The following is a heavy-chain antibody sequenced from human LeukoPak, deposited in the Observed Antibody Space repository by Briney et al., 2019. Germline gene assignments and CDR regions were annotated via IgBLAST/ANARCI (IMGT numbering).Heavy chain of an antibody. V-gene: IGHV4-61*02. J-gene: IGHJ4*02. Sequence: SETLSLTCTVSGGSISSGSYYWSWIRQPAGKGLEWIGRIYTSGSTNYNPSLKSRVTISVDTSKNQFSLKLSSVTAADTAVYYCARHRRITMIVVVSNFGYWGQGTLVTVSS. D-gene: IGHD3-22*01. CDR1: GGSISSGSYY. CDR2: IYTSGST. CDR3: ARHRRITMIVVVSNFGY.